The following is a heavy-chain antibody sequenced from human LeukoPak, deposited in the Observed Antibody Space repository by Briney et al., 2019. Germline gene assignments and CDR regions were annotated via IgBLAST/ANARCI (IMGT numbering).Heavy chain of an antibody. CDR1: GYTFTGYY. J-gene: IGHJ5*02. CDR3: ASSGGYSYGYHS. V-gene: IGHV1-2*06. CDR2: INPNSGGT. Sequence: ASVKVSCKASGYTFTGYYMHWVRQAPRQGLEWMGRINPNSGGTNYAQKFQGRVTMTRDTSISTAYMELSRLRSDDTAVYYCASSGGYSYGYHSWGQGTLVTVSS. D-gene: IGHD5-18*01.